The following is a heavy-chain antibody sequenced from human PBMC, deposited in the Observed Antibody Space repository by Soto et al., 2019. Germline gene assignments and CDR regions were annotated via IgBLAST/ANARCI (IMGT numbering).Heavy chain of an antibody. CDR1: GDSVSSNSAT. Sequence: SQTLSLTCAISGDSVSSNSATWNWIRQSPSRGLEWLGRTYYRSKWYNDYAPSVRSRIIINPDTSKNQFSLQLNSVIPEDTAVYYCGRAHLGSDRYILYPFDPWGQRTLVTVSS. J-gene: IGHJ5*02. D-gene: IGHD2-15*01. V-gene: IGHV6-1*01. CDR3: GRAHLGSDRYILYPFDP. CDR2: TYYRSKWYN.